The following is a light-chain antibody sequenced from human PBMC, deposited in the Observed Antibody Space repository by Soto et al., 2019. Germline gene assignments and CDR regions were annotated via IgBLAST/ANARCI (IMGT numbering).Light chain of an antibody. CDR2: GAS. Sequence: IVLTQSPSTLALSPGERAPLSCGASPSVTKFLAWYQQKPGQAPRLLIYGASSRATGIPDRFSGSGSGTDFTLTISSLEPEDFAVYYCQQYGSSFAQGTRVEIK. J-gene: IGKJ5*01. V-gene: IGKV3-20*01. CDR1: PSVTKF. CDR3: QQYGSS.